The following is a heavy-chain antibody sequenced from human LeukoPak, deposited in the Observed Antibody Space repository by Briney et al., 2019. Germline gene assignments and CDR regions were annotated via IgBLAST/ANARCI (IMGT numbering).Heavy chain of an antibody. CDR2: INSDGSST. V-gene: IGHV3-74*01. CDR3: ARGLVATTPFDY. CDR1: GFTFSSYW. Sequence: PGGSLRLSCAASGFTFSSYWMHWVRHARGKGLVWVSRINSDGSSTRYADSVKGRFTISRDNAKNTLYLQMNSLRAEDTAVYYCARGLVATTPFDYWGQGTLVTVSS. J-gene: IGHJ4*02. D-gene: IGHD5-12*01.